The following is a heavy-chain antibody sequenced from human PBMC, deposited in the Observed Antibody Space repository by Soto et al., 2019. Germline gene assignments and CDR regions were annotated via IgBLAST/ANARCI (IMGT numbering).Heavy chain of an antibody. Sequence: GVSLRLSCAASGFTFSSYGMHWVRQAPGKGLEWVSSISTTSTYIYYADSVKGRFTVSRDNAKNSLYLQMTGLRPEDTAMYYCARDGIVGTTDFFDYWGQGTLVTVSS. CDR2: ISTTSTYI. D-gene: IGHD1-26*01. CDR3: ARDGIVGTTDFFDY. V-gene: IGHV3-21*01. CDR1: GFTFSSYG. J-gene: IGHJ4*02.